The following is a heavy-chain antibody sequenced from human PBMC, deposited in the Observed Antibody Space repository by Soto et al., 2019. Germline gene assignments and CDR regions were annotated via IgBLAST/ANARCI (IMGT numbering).Heavy chain of an antibody. CDR1: GGSISSSSYY. CDR2: IYYSGST. V-gene: IGHV4-39*01. CDR3: ARHGAAALWSGFDY. Sequence: SETLSLTCTVSGGSISSSSYYWGWIRQPPGKGLEWIGSIYYSGSTYYNPSLKSRVTISVDTSKNQFSLKLSSVTAADTAVYYCARHGAAALWSGFDYWGQGTLVTVSS. J-gene: IGHJ4*02. D-gene: IGHD6-13*01.